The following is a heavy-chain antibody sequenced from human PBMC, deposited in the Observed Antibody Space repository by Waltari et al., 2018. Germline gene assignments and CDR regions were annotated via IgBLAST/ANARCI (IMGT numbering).Heavy chain of an antibody. CDR3: SRVSASGDGMDV. V-gene: IGHV3-49*03. J-gene: IGHJ6*02. CDR2: IRSKSYGGTA. D-gene: IGHD3-16*01. Sequence: EVQLVESGGGLVQPGRSLRLSCTTSGFTFGAHALSWFRQAPGKGLEWVGFIRSKSYGGTADYAASVKGRFTVSRDDSKSIAYLQMDSLKIEDTAVYYCSRVSASGDGMDVWGQGTTVTVSS. CDR1: GFTFGAHA.